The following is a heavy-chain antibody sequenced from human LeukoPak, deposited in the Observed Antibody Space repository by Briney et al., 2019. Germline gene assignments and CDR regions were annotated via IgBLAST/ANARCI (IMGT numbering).Heavy chain of an antibody. D-gene: IGHD2-2*01. CDR1: GYTFTSYG. CDR3: ARDLGYCSSTSCYNWFDP. V-gene: IGHV1-18*01. CDR2: ISAYNGNT. J-gene: IGHJ5*02. Sequence: ASAKVSCKASGYTFTSYGISWVRQAPGQGLEWIGWISAYNGNTNYAQKLQGRVTMTTDTSTSTACMELRSLRSDDTAVYYCARDLGYCSSTSCYNWFDPWGPGTLVTVSS.